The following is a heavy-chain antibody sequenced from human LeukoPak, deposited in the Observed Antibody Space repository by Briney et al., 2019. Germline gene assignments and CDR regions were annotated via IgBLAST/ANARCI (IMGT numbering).Heavy chain of an antibody. Sequence: SQTLSLTCTVSGGSNSSGDYYWSWIRQPPGKGLEWIGYIYYSGSTYYNPSLKSRVTISVDTSKNQFSLKLSSVTAADTAVCYCARIVGAGDAFDIWGQGTMVTVSS. D-gene: IGHD1-26*01. CDR3: ARIVGAGDAFDI. V-gene: IGHV4-30-4*08. CDR1: GGSNSSGDYY. J-gene: IGHJ3*02. CDR2: IYYSGST.